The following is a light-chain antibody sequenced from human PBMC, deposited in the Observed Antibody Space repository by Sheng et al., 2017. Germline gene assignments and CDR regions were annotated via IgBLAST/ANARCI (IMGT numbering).Light chain of an antibody. V-gene: IGKV1-17*01. CDR2: AAS. J-gene: IGKJ3*01. CDR3: LQHNSYPIT. CDR1: RAIRNR. Sequence: DIQMTQSPSSLVCICRRQSHHHLPGEVRAIRNRFRSGISRNQGKTPKRLIYAASSLQSGVPSRFSGSGSGTEFTLTISSLQPEDFATYYCLQHNSYPITFGPGTKVDIK.